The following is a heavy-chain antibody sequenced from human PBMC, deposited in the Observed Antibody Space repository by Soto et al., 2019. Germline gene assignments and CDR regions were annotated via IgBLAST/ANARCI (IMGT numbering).Heavy chain of an antibody. J-gene: IGHJ6*02. V-gene: IGHV1-46*01. D-gene: IGHD3-3*01. CDR1: GYTFTSYQ. Sequence: QMQLVQSGAEVKKPGASVKVSCKASGYTFTSYQMHWVRQAPGQGLEWMGIINPSGGRITYAPGFQGRGMRSRDTCTNTVYMELRSLRSEGTAVYYCARDGPPTTTGVGPSYAMDVWGQGTTVTVS. CDR3: ARDGPPTTTGVGPSYAMDV. CDR2: INPSGGRI.